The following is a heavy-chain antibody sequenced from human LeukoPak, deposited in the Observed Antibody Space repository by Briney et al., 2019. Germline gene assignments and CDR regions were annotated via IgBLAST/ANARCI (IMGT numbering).Heavy chain of an antibody. CDR3: TTYLGAYAAHYFDF. V-gene: IGHV3-15*01. D-gene: IGHD5-12*01. CDR1: GFTFSTAW. CDR2: IKSKTHGGTR. J-gene: IGHJ4*02. Sequence: GGSLRLSCAASGFTFSTAWMTGVRQAPGKGLEWVGHIKSKTHGGTRDYAAPVKGRFTISRDDSKNTLNLQMNSLKTEDTAVYYCTTYLGAYAAHYFDFWGQGTLVTVSS.